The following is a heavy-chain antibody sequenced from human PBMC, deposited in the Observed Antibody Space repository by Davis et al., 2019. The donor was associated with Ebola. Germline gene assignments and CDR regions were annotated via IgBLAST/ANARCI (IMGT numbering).Heavy chain of an antibody. Sequence: GGSLRLSCAASGFSLTSYGMHCVRQAPGPGLAWLSRIDVRDYNTYYADSVKGRFTVSKDDSKSTVHLQMNSLRVDDTAVYFCVREWGGYNFDSWGQGTLVTVSS. V-gene: IGHV3-23*01. CDR3: VREWGGYNFDS. D-gene: IGHD3-3*01. CDR2: IDVRDYNT. CDR1: GFSLTSYG. J-gene: IGHJ5*02.